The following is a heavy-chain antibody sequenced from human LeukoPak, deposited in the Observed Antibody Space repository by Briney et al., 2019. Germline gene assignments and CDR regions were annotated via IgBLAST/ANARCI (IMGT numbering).Heavy chain of an antibody. V-gene: IGHV5-10-1*01. CDR1: GYSFTSYW. Sequence: GESLKISCKGSGYSFTSYWISWVRQMPGKGLGWMGRIDPSDSYTNYSPSFQGHVTISADKSISTAYLQWSSLKASDTAMYYCARQDCSSTSCFYYYYGMDVWGQGTTVTVSS. CDR3: ARQDCSSTSCFYYYYGMDV. CDR2: IDPSDSYT. J-gene: IGHJ6*02. D-gene: IGHD2-2*01.